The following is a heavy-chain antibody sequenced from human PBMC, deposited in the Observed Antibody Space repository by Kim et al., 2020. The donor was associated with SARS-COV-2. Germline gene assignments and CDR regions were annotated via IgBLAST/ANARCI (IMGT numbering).Heavy chain of an antibody. CDR3: ARASFAKYYVDP. J-gene: IGHJ5*02. Sequence: ASVKVSCKASGYIFTNFDIYWVRQAPGKRLEWMGWINAGNGNTQYSQKLHGRVTFTRDTSANTAYMELSSLRSEDTAVYYCARASFAKYYVDPWGQGTQVTVSP. D-gene: IGHD3-16*01. CDR2: INAGNGNT. V-gene: IGHV1-3*01. CDR1: GYIFTNFD.